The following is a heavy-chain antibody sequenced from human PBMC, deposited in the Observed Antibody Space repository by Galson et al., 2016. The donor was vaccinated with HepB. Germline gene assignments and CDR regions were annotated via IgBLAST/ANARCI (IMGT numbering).Heavy chain of an antibody. CDR1: GLTFSTSW. CDR2: ISYDGTYK. Sequence: SLRLSCAVSGLTFSTSWMHWVRQAPGKGLEWVAVISYDGTYKYYADSVKGRFTISRDNSKNSLFLQMNSLRAEDTAIYYCARDGGNQWLVGTFDYWGQGALVTVSS. J-gene: IGHJ4*02. V-gene: IGHV3-30-3*01. CDR3: ARDGGNQWLVGTFDY. D-gene: IGHD6-19*01.